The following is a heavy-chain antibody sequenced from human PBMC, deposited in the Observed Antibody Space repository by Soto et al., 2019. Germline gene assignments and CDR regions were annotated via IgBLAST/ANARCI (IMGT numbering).Heavy chain of an antibody. CDR2: IIPIFGTA. Sequence: SVKVSCKASGGTFSSYAISWVRQAPGQGLEWMGGIIPIFGTANYAQKFQGRVTITADESTSTAYMELSSLRSEDTAVYYCARQAHCSSTSCPLVNWFDPWGQGTPVTVSS. D-gene: IGHD2-2*01. CDR3: ARQAHCSSTSCPLVNWFDP. J-gene: IGHJ5*02. CDR1: GGTFSSYA. V-gene: IGHV1-69*13.